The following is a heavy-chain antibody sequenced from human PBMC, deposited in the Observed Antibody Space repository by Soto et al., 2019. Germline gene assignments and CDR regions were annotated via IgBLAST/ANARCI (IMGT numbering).Heavy chain of an antibody. D-gene: IGHD3-16*02. V-gene: IGHV3-30*18. CDR2: ISYDGSNK. CDR1: GFTFSSYG. CDR3: AKDYPQYYGMDV. J-gene: IGHJ6*02. Sequence: QVQLVESGGGVVQPGRSLRLSCAASGFTFSSYGMHWVRQAPGKGLEWVAVISYDGSNKYYADSVKGRFTISRDNSKNTLYLQMNSLRVEDTAVYYCAKDYPQYYGMDVWGQGTTVTVSS.